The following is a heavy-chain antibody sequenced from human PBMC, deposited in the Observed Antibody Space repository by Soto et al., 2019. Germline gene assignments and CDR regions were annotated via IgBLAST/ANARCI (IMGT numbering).Heavy chain of an antibody. D-gene: IGHD3-10*01. J-gene: IGHJ4*02. Sequence: EVQLLESGGGLVQPGGSLRLSCAASGFTFSSYSMSWVRQAPGKWLEWVSGFRSGGDDDTTYYADSVRGRFTISRDNSKNTLFLQMNSLRAEDTAIYYCAKKVNSGSGSQFFDYWGQGTLVTVSS. CDR1: GFTFSSYS. CDR3: AKKVNSGSGSQFFDY. CDR2: FRSGGDDDTT. V-gene: IGHV3-23*01.